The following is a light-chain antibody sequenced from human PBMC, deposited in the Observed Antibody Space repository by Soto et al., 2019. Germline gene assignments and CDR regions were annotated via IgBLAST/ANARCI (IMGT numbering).Light chain of an antibody. CDR3: CSYAGSNYV. J-gene: IGLJ1*01. Sequence: QSALTQPASVSGSLGQSITISCTGTSSDVGNYNLVSWYQHHPGKAPKLMIYEVSKRPSGVSNRFSGSKSGDTASLTISGLQAEDEADYYCCSYAGSNYVFGTGTKVTV. CDR2: EVS. CDR1: SSDVGNYNL. V-gene: IGLV2-23*02.